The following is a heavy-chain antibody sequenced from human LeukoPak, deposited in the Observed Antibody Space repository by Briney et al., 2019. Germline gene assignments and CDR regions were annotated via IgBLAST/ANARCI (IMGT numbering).Heavy chain of an antibody. Sequence: PSETLSLTCAVYGGSFSGYYWSWIRQPPGKGLEWIGEINHSGSTNYNPSLKRRVTISVDTSKNQFSLRLSSVTAAGTAGYYWGRGDRLLWFGEFWFDPWGEGALVSVSS. CDR1: GGSFSGYY. J-gene: IGHJ5*02. CDR2: INHSGST. D-gene: IGHD3-10*01. V-gene: IGHV4-34*01. CDR3: GRGDRLLWFGEFWFDP.